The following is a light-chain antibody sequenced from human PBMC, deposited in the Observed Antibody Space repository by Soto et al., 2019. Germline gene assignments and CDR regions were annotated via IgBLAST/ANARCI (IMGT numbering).Light chain of an antibody. Sequence: EIVMTQSPATLSVSPGERATLSCRASQSVSSNLAWYQQKPGQAPRLLIYGASTRATGIPARFSGSGSGTEFTLTISSLQSEDFAIDYCQHYNNWPPWTSGQGTKVEIK. V-gene: IGKV3-15*01. CDR3: QHYNNWPPWT. J-gene: IGKJ1*01. CDR1: QSVSSN. CDR2: GAS.